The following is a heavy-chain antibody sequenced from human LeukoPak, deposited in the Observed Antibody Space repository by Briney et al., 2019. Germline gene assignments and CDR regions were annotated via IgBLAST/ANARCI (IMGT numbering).Heavy chain of an antibody. CDR3: AKDPNGDYVGGFDM. CDR2: ISASGGGA. Sequence: PGGSLRLSCAASGFTFGRFAMSWVRQAPGKGPEWVSGISASGGGAYDADSVKGRFTISRDDAKKSLYMQMNGLRVEATAVYYCAKDPNGDYVGGFDMRGAGTMVTVSS. D-gene: IGHD4-17*01. J-gene: IGHJ3*02. CDR1: GFTFGRFA. V-gene: IGHV3-23*01.